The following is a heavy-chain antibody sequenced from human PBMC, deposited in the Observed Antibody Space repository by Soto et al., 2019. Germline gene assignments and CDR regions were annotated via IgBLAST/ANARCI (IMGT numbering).Heavy chain of an antibody. Sequence: QVQLQESGPGLVKPSETLSLTCTVSGGSVNSGSYYWSWIRQPPGKGLEWIGNIYYSGSTIYNPSLKSRVTISVGTSKSQFSLKLTSVTAADTAVYYCAREQRSIVSPWFDPWGQGTLVTVSS. J-gene: IGHJ5*02. CDR1: GGSVNSGSYY. D-gene: IGHD2-15*01. CDR2: IYYSGST. CDR3: AREQRSIVSPWFDP. V-gene: IGHV4-61*01.